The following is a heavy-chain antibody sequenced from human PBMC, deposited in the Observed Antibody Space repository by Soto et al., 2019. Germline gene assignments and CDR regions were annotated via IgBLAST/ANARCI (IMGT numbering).Heavy chain of an antibody. Sequence: GGSLRLSCAASGFICSSYDMSWVRQAPGKGLEWVSTILVDGRTFYVDSVKGRFTISRDSSQNTVYLQMNSLTAGDTALYYCAKETATGGGAFDFCGQGTMVTVS. CDR1: GFICSSYD. D-gene: IGHD1-1*01. CDR3: AKETATGGGAFDF. V-gene: IGHV3-23*01. J-gene: IGHJ3*01. CDR2: ILVDGRT.